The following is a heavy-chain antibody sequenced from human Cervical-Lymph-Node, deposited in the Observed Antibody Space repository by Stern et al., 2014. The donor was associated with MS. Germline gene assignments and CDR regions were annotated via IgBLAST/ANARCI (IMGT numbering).Heavy chain of an antibody. CDR3: ARQVTLWQWLVTYFDY. Sequence: QLQLQESGPGLVKPSETLSLTCTVSGGSISSNSYYWGWIRQPPGKGLEWIGSISFSGTTYYNPSLTSRVTISVDTSQSQLTLTLSSVTAADTTVYYCARQVTLWQWLVTYFDYWGQGTLVTVSS. D-gene: IGHD6-19*01. CDR2: ISFSGTT. CDR1: GGSISSNSYY. V-gene: IGHV4-39*01. J-gene: IGHJ4*02.